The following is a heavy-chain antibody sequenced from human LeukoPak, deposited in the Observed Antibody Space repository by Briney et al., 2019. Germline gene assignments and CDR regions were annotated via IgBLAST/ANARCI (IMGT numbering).Heavy chain of an antibody. V-gene: IGHV4-39*07. J-gene: IGHJ6*02. CDR2: IFHSGAT. D-gene: IGHD2-15*01. CDR1: GGSISSDSYY. Sequence: SETLSLTCTVSGGSISSDSYYWGWIRQSPGRGLEWIGNIFHSGATYYNPSLRSRVTISLDTSKNQFSLRLNSVTAADTAVYYCARVVCRGGSCSPLVPHYYNDMDVWGQGTTVTVSS. CDR3: ARVVCRGGSCSPLVPHYYNDMDV.